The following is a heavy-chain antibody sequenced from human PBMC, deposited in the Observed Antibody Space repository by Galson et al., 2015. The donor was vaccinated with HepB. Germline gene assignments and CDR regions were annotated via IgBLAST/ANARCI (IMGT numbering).Heavy chain of an antibody. V-gene: IGHV3-15*01. CDR3: TTDLIAAAGGYYYYGMDV. CDR1: GFTFSNAW. J-gene: IGHJ6*02. CDR2: IKSKTDGGTT. D-gene: IGHD6-13*01. Sequence: SLRLSCAASGFTFSNAWMSWVRQAPGKGLEWVGRIKSKTDGGTTDYAAPVKGRFTISRDDSKNTLYLQMNSLKTEDTAVYYCTTDLIAAAGGYYYYGMDVWGQGTTVTVSS.